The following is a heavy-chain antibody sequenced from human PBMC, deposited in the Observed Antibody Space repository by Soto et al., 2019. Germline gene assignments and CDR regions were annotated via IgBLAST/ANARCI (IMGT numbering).Heavy chain of an antibody. V-gene: IGHV4-34*01. CDR1: GGSFSGYY. Sequence: SETLSLTCAVYGGSFSGYYWSWIRQPPGKGLEWIGEINHSGSTNYNPSLKSRVTISVDTSKNQFSLKLSSVTAADTAVYYCARDTPERARPRAYYFDYWGQGTLVTVSS. J-gene: IGHJ4*02. CDR3: ARDTPERARPRAYYFDY. CDR2: INHSGST. D-gene: IGHD6-25*01.